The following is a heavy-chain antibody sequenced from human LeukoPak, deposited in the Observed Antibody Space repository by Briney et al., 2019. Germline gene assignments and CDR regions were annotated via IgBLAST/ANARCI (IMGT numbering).Heavy chain of an antibody. CDR2: ISSSGSTI. V-gene: IGHV3-11*01. J-gene: IGHJ4*02. Sequence: LSLTCAVYGGSFSGYYWSWIRQPPGKGLEWVSYISSSGSTIYYADSVKGRFTISRDNAKNSLYLQMNSLRAEDTAVYYCARDSNRLLWFGEPGETDYWGQGTLVTVSS. D-gene: IGHD3-10*01. CDR1: GGSFSGYY. CDR3: ARDSNRLLWFGEPGETDY.